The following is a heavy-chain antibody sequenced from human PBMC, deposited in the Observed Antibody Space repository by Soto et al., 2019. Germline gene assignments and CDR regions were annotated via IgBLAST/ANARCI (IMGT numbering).Heavy chain of an antibody. CDR2: ISGSGGST. J-gene: IGHJ6*02. CDR1: GFTFSSYA. D-gene: IGHD2-2*01. V-gene: IGHV3-23*01. Sequence: PGGSLRLSCAASGFTFSSYAMSWVRQAPGKGLEWVSAISGSGGSTYYADSVKGRFTISRDDSKNTLYLQMNSLKTEDTAVYYCTTELGYCSSTSWCMDVWGQGTTVTVSS. CDR3: TTELGYCSSTSWCMDV.